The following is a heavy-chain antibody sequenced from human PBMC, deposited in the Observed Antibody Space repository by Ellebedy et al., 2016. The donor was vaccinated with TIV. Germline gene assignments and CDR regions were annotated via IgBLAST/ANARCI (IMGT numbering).Heavy chain of an antibody. CDR3: ARAPALGSGSYPRAFDY. D-gene: IGHD3-10*01. J-gene: IGHJ4*02. V-gene: IGHV4-34*01. CDR2: INHSGST. Sequence: SETLSLTCAVYGGSFSGYYWSWIRQPPGRGLEWIGEINHSGSTNYNPSLKSRVTVSVDTSKNQFSLKLSSVTAADTAVYYCARAPALGSGSYPRAFDYWGQGTLVTVSS. CDR1: GGSFSGYY.